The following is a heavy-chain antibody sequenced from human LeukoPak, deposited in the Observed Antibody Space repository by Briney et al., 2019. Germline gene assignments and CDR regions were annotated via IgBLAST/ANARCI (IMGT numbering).Heavy chain of an antibody. D-gene: IGHD3-3*01. CDR1: GGSISSYY. J-gene: IGHJ5*02. CDR3: ARGREDFWSGYYTSWFDP. Sequence: SETLSLTCTVSGGSISSYYWSRIRQPAGKGLEWIGRIYTSGSTNYNPSLKSQVTMSVDTSKNQFSLKLSSVTAADTAVYYCARGREDFWSGYYTSWFDPWGQGTLVTVSS. CDR2: IYTSGST. V-gene: IGHV4-4*07.